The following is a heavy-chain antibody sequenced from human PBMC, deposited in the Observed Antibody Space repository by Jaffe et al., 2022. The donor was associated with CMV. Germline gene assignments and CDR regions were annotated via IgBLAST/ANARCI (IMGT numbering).Heavy chain of an antibody. D-gene: IGHD3-22*01. V-gene: IGHV1-69*09. CDR3: ARLYYDDGD. Sequence: QVQLVQSGAEVKKPGSSVKVSCKAAGGTFSTYAFSWVRQAPGQGLEWMGRFIPSLGIANYAQRFQGRVTITADKSTSTTYMELSSLRSEDTAVYYCARLYYDDGDWGQGTLVTVSS. CDR1: GGTFSTYA. CDR2: FIPSLGIA. J-gene: IGHJ4*02.